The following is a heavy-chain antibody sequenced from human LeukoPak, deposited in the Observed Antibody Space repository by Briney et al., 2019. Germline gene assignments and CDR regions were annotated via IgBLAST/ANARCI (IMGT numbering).Heavy chain of an antibody. J-gene: IGHJ4*02. CDR2: MYNSGST. V-gene: IGHV4-59*08. D-gene: IGHD6-13*01. Sequence: SETLSLTCTVSGGSTSSYFWSWIRQPPGKGLEWIGYMYNSGSTNYNPSLKSRVTISVDSSKNQFSLNLSSVTAADTAVYYCARHREAAAFSGFDYWGQGTLVTVSS. CDR1: GGSTSSYF. CDR3: ARHREAAAFSGFDY.